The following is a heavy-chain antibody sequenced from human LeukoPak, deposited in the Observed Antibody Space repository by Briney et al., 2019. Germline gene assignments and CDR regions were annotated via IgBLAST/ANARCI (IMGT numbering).Heavy chain of an antibody. J-gene: IGHJ4*02. Sequence: GGSLRLSCAASGFTFSDYYMSWIRQAPGKGLEWVSYISSSSSYTNYADSEKGRFTITRDNAKNSLYLQMNSLRAEDTAVYYCALSTATGRYFDYWGQGTLVTVSS. V-gene: IGHV3-11*03. D-gene: IGHD5-18*01. CDR1: GFTFSDYY. CDR3: ALSTATGRYFDY. CDR2: ISSSSSYT.